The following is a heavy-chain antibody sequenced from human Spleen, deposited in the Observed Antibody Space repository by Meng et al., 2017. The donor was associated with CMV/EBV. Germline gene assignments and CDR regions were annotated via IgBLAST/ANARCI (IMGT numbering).Heavy chain of an antibody. Sequence: SETLSLTCTVSGYSISSGYYWGWVRQPPGKGLEWIASISYSGSTYYNPSLKSRVTISVDTSKNQFSLKLTSVTAADTAVHYCARIGYNWNLFDYWGQGTLVTVSS. CDR2: ISYSGST. D-gene: IGHD1-20*01. V-gene: IGHV4-38-2*02. CDR3: ARIGYNWNLFDY. J-gene: IGHJ4*02. CDR1: GYSISSGYY.